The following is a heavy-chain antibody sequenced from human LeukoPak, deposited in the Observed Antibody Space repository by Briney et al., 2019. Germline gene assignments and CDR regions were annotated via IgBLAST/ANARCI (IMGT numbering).Heavy chain of an antibody. CDR1: GGSISSHH. CDR2: IYYSGST. CDR3: ARGPRISLVRGALELDY. V-gene: IGHV4-59*11. J-gene: IGHJ4*02. Sequence: PSETLSHTCTVSGGSISSHHWNWIRQPPGKGLEWIGYIYYSGSTNYNPSLKCRLNISVDTPKNQFSLKLSCVIAAETAVYYCARGPRISLVRGALELDYWGQGTLVTVSS. D-gene: IGHD3-10*01.